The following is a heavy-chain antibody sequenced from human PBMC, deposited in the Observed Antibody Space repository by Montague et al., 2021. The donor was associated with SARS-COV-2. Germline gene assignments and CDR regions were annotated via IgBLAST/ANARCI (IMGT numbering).Heavy chain of an antibody. J-gene: IGHJ5*02. CDR2: IYSGGST. V-gene: IGHV3-66*02. D-gene: IGHD2-15*01. CDR3: ASLGYCSGGSCSTDWFDP. Sequence: SLRLSCAASGFTVSSNYMSWVRQAPGKGLEWVSVIYSGGSTYYADSVKGRFTISRDNSKNTLYLQMNSLRAEDTAVYYCASLGYCSGGSCSTDWFDPWGQGTLVTVSS. CDR1: GFTVSSNY.